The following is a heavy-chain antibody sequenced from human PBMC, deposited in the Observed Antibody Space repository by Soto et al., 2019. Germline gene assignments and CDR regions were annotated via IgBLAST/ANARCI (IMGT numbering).Heavy chain of an antibody. CDR2: IIPILGIA. CDR3: ASREKSIAARQDVFDI. V-gene: IGHV1-69*02. Sequence: GASVKVSCKASGGTFSSYTISWVRQAPGQGLEWMGRIIPILGIANYAQKFQGRVTITADKSTSTAYMELSSLRSEDTAVYYCASREKSIAARQDVFDIWGQGTKVTVSS. D-gene: IGHD6-6*01. J-gene: IGHJ3*02. CDR1: GGTFSSYT.